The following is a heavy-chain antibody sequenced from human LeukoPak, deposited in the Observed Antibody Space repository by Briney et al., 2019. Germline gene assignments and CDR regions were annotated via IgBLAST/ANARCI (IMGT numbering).Heavy chain of an antibody. Sequence: PGGSLRLSCAASGFTFSSYSMNWVRQAPGKGLEWVSSISSSSSYIYYADSVKGRFTISRDNAKNSLYLQMNSLRAEDTAVYYCAGPPTWDNYYDSSAPGIDAFDIWGQGTMVTVSS. D-gene: IGHD3-22*01. J-gene: IGHJ3*02. CDR3: AGPPTWDNYYDSSAPGIDAFDI. V-gene: IGHV3-21*01. CDR2: ISSSSSYI. CDR1: GFTFSSYS.